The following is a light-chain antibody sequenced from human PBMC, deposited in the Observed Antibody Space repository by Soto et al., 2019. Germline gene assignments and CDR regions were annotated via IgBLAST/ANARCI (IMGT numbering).Light chain of an antibody. CDR2: GAS. J-gene: IGKJ4*01. CDR3: QQFGSSPLT. CDR1: QSVTNSY. V-gene: IGKV3-20*01. Sequence: EIVLTQSPGTLSLSPGERATLSCRASQSVTNSYLAWYQQKPGRAPRLLIYGASSRATGIPDRFSGSGSGTDFTLTSSRLEPEDFAVYYCQQFGSSPLTFGGGTNVEIK.